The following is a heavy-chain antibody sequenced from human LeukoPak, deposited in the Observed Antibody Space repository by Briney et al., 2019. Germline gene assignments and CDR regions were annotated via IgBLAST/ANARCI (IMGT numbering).Heavy chain of an antibody. J-gene: IGHJ4*02. Sequence: RAGGSLRLSCAASGFTFDDYGMSWVRQAPGKGLEWVSGINWNGGSTGYADSVKGRFTISRDNAKNSLYLQMNSLRAEDTAVYYCAKDISGSYYHSFDYWGQGTLVTVSS. D-gene: IGHD1-26*01. V-gene: IGHV3-20*04. CDR2: INWNGGST. CDR3: AKDISGSYYHSFDY. CDR1: GFTFDDYG.